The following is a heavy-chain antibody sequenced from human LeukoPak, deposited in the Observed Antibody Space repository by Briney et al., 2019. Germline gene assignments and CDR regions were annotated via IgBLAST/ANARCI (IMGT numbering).Heavy chain of an antibody. J-gene: IGHJ4*02. D-gene: IGHD4-23*01. CDR1: GFTFSSYA. V-gene: IGHV3-23*01. CDR2: ISGSDGST. CDR3: ARERPSTVVTPGPFDY. Sequence: GGSLRLSCAASGFTFSSYAMSWVRQAPGKGLEWVSAISGSDGSTYYADSVKGRFTISRDNSKNTLYLQMNSLRAEDTAVYYCARERPSTVVTPGPFDYWGQGTLVTVSS.